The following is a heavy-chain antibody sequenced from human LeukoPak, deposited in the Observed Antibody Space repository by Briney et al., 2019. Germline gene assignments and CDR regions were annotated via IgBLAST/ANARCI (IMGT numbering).Heavy chain of an antibody. Sequence: GSSVKVSCKASGGTFSSYAISWVRQAPGQGLEWMGGIIPIFGTANYAQKFQGRVTITTDESTSTAYMELSSLRSEDTAVYYLATENVDTAMVRYYFDYGGQEPLVPVSS. CDR2: IIPIFGTA. D-gene: IGHD5-18*01. CDR3: ATENVDTAMVRYYFDY. V-gene: IGHV1-69*05. J-gene: IGHJ4*02. CDR1: GGTFSSYA.